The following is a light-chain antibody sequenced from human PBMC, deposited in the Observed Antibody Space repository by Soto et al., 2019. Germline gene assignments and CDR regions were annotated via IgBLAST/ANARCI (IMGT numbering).Light chain of an antibody. Sequence: DIQMTQSPSTLSASVGDRVTITCRASQSISSWLAWYQQKPGKAPKLLIYKASILESGVPSRFSGSGSGTEFTLTISSLQPDDSATYYCQQYSSYWTFGQGTTVEVK. CDR3: QQYSSYWT. V-gene: IGKV1-5*03. CDR1: QSISSW. J-gene: IGKJ1*01. CDR2: KAS.